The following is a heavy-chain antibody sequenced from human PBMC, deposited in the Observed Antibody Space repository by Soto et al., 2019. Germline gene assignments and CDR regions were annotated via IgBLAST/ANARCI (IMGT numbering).Heavy chain of an antibody. V-gene: IGHV1-69*04. D-gene: IGHD3-10*01. J-gene: IGHJ3*02. CDR2: IIPILGIA. CDR1: GGTFSSYA. CDR3: ARRSPMVRGVNDAIDI. Sequence: ASVKVSCKASGGTFSSYAISWVRQAPGQGLEWMGRIIPILGIANYAQKFQGRVTITADKSTSTAYMGLSSLKSEGTAVDYCARRSPMVRGVNDAIDIWGQGTMVTVSS.